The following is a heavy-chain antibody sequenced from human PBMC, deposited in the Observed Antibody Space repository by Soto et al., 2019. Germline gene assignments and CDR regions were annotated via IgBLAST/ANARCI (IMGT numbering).Heavy chain of an antibody. CDR3: ARGPLIWFEGSNWFDP. V-gene: IGHV4-39*07. Sequence: SETVSLTCTVASCFISGSSYIREWIRQPPGKGLEWIGGIYYSGSTYYNPSLKSRVTISVDRSKNQFSLKLSSVTAADTAVYYCARGPLIWFEGSNWFDPWGQGTLVTVSS. J-gene: IGHJ5*02. CDR2: IYYSGST. D-gene: IGHD3-10*01. CDR1: SCFISGSSYI.